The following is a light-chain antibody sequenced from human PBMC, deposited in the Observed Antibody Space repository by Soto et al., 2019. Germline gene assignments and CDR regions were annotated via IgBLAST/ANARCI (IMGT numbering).Light chain of an antibody. J-gene: IGKJ5*01. CDR2: GAS. V-gene: IGKV3-20*01. CDR1: QSVSSNY. CDR3: QHYGSSLSIT. Sequence: DIVLTQSPGTLSLSPGERATLSCRARQSVSSNYLAWYQQKPCQAPRLLIYGASGRATGIPDRFSGSGSGTDFTLTISRLEPEDFAVYYCQHYGSSLSITLGQGTRLEIK.